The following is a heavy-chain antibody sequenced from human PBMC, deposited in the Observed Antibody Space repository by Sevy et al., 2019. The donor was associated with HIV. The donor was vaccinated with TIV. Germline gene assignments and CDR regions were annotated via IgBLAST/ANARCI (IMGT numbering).Heavy chain of an antibody. J-gene: IGHJ4*02. CDR1: GFTFSSYS. V-gene: IGHV3-48*02. D-gene: IGHD1-26*01. CDR3: ARPYRGSGRYYPY. Sequence: GGSLRLSCAASGFTFSSYSMNRVRQAPRKGLEWVSYISSSSSTIYYADSVKGRFTISRDNAKNSLYLQMNSLRDEDTAVYYCARPYRGSGRYYPYWGQGTLVTLSS. CDR2: ISSSSSTI.